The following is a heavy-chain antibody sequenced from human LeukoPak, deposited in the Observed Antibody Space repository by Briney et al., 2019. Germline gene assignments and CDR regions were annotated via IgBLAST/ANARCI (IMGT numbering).Heavy chain of an antibody. CDR3: AKAKENYYDSSGYYLNWFDP. J-gene: IGHJ5*02. Sequence: GGSLRLSCAASGFTFDDYAMHWVRQAPGKGLEWVSGISWNSGSIGYADSVKGRFTISRDNAKNSLYLQMNSLRAEDTALYYSAKAKENYYDSSGYYLNWFDPWGQGTLVTVSS. D-gene: IGHD3-22*01. CDR2: ISWNSGSI. CDR1: GFTFDDYA. V-gene: IGHV3-9*01.